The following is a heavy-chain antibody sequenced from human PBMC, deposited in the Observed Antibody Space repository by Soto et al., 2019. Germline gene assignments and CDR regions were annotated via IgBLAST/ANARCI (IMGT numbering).Heavy chain of an antibody. J-gene: IGHJ4*02. D-gene: IGHD3-3*01. V-gene: IGHV3-7*01. CDR1: GFTFGDYW. CDR2: IKQDGSEK. Sequence: GGSLRLSCAVSGFTFGDYWMGWVRQAPGKGLEWVANIKQDGSEKYYVDSVKGRFTISRDNATRTLYLQMNNLRAEDTAVYYCTRDESGYSVYWRLGTLVTVSS. CDR3: TRDESGYSVY.